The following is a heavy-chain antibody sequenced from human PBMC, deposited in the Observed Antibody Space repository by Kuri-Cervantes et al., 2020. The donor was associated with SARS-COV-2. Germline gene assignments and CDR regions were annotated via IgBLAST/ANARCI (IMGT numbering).Heavy chain of an antibody. J-gene: IGHJ4*02. V-gene: IGHV1-2*02. Sequence: ASVKVSCKASGYTFTGYLIHWVRQAPGQGLEWMGWINPNGGGTNYAQKFQGRVTMTRGTSITTAYMGLSRLRFDDTAVYYCARVRQNDFQAFDYWGQGTLVTVSS. CDR3: ARVRQNDFQAFDY. CDR1: GYTFTGYL. CDR2: INPNGGGT. D-gene: IGHD3-3*01.